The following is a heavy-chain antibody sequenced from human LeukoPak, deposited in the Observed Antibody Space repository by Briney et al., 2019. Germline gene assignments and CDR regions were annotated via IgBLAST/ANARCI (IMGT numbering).Heavy chain of an antibody. J-gene: IGHJ4*02. CDR1: GGSMSNYY. D-gene: IGHD1-26*01. Sequence: AETLSLTCTVSGGSMSNYYWSWIRQPPGKGLEWIGSFYYSGSTYYNPSLKSRVTISVDTSKNQFSLKLNSVTAADTAVYYCARRGGSYQEPFDYWGQGTPVTVSS. CDR2: FYYSGST. CDR3: ARRGGSYQEPFDY. V-gene: IGHV4-59*05.